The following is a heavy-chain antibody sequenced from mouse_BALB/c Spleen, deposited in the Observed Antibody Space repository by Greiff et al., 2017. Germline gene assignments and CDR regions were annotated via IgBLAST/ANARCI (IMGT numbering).Heavy chain of an antibody. V-gene: IGHV7-3*02. CDR2: IRNKANGYTT. CDR1: GFTFTDYY. Sequence: EVHLVESGGGLVQPGGSLRLSCATSGFTFTDYYMSWVRQPPGKALEWLGFIRNKANGYTTEYSASVKGRFTISRDNSQSILYLQMNTLRAEDSATYYCARDRVDGVDYWGQGTTLTVSS. CDR3: ARDRVDGVDY. J-gene: IGHJ2*01. D-gene: IGHD1-2*01.